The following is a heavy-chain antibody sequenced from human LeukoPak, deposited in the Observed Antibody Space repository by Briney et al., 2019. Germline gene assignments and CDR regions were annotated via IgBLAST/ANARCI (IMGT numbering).Heavy chain of an antibody. CDR1: GYIFTKYY. J-gene: IGHJ4*02. V-gene: IGHV1-46*01. Sequence: ASVNVSCKASGYIFTKYYIHWVRQAPGQGLEWMGIINPSGGSTSYAQKLQGRVTMTKDTSTSTVYMELSSLRSEDTAVYSCARAYGSGNSYHFDYWGQGTLVSVSS. CDR2: INPSGGST. D-gene: IGHD3-10*01. CDR3: ARAYGSGNSYHFDY.